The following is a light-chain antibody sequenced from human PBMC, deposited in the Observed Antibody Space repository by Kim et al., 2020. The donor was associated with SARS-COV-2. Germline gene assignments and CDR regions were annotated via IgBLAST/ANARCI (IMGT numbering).Light chain of an antibody. Sequence: SASVGNRVTITCRDSQSISRWSAWYQQKPGKAPKLLIFDASSLESGVPSRFSGSGSGTEFTLTISSLQPDDLATYYCQQYNSYPYTFGQGTKLEI. J-gene: IGKJ2*01. CDR1: QSISRW. V-gene: IGKV1-5*01. CDR3: QQYNSYPYT. CDR2: DAS.